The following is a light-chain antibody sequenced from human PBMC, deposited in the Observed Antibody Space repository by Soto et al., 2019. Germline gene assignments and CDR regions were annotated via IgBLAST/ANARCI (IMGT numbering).Light chain of an antibody. Sequence: QAVVTQEPSLTVSPGGTVTLTCASSTGTVTSGYYPSWFQQKPGQAPRALIYNTSNKHSWTPARFSGSLLGGKAALTLSGVQPEFEAEYYCLLYYGGAYVFGTGTKVTVL. CDR3: LLYYGGAYV. V-gene: IGLV7-43*01. CDR1: TGTVTSGYY. CDR2: NTS. J-gene: IGLJ1*01.